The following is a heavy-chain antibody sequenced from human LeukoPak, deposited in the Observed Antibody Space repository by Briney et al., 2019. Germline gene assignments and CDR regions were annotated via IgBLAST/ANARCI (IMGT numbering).Heavy chain of an antibody. D-gene: IGHD3-10*01. CDR3: TRGHPEVVRGTNWFDP. J-gene: IGHJ5*02. CDR1: GGSISSSSYY. V-gene: IGHV4-39*07. Sequence: PSETLSLTCTVSGGSISSSSYYWGWIRQPPGKGLEWIGSIYHSGSTYYNPSLKSRVAISVDTSKNQFSLKLSSVTAADTAVYYCTRGHPEVVRGTNWFDPWGQGTLVTVSS. CDR2: IYHSGST.